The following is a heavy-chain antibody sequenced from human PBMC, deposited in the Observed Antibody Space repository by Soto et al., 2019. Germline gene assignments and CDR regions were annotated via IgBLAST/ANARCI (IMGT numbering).Heavy chain of an antibody. CDR3: ARENWYSLDV. V-gene: IGHV3-74*01. CDR2: DNGAGSKP. Sequence: EVQLVESGGGSVQPGGSLRLSCEASGFSLGTYFMAWVRQTPGKGLVLVSHDNGAGSKPSYADSVRGRFTMSRDNAKNTLYLQMNSLRNEDMGLYYCARENWYSLDVWGQGTTVTVSS. CDR1: GFSLGTYF. J-gene: IGHJ6*02.